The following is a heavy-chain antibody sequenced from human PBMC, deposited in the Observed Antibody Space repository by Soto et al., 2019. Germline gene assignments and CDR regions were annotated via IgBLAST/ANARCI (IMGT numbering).Heavy chain of an antibody. V-gene: IGHV1-69*13. CDR3: ARDRRGRFLISEYDY. D-gene: IGHD3-3*01. CDR2: IIPIFGTA. J-gene: IGHJ4*02. Sequence: SVKVSCKASGGTFSSYAISWVRQAPGQGLEWMGGIIPIFGTANYAQKFQGRVTITADESTSTAYMELSSLRSEDTAVYYCARDRRGRFLISEYDYWGQGTLVTVSS. CDR1: GGTFSSYA.